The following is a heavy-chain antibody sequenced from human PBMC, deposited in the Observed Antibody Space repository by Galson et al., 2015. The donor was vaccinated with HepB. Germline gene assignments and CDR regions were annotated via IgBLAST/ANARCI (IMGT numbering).Heavy chain of an antibody. CDR1: GFTFSSYG. CDR3: ARDLGIAAAGIP. D-gene: IGHD6-13*01. J-gene: IGHJ5*02. V-gene: IGHV3-33*01. CDR2: IWYDGSNK. Sequence: SLRLSCAASGFTFSSYGMHWVRQAPGKGLEWVAVIWYDGSNKYYADSVKGRFTISRDNSKNTLYLQMNSLRAEDTAVYYCARDLGIAAAGIPWGQGTLVTVSS.